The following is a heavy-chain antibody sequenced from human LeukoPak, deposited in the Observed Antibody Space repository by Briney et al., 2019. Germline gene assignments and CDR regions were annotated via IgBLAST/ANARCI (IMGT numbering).Heavy chain of an antibody. CDR2: IYVDGRTT. V-gene: IGHV3-74*01. CDR3: IRDFRSADL. Sequence: GGSLRLSCVASGFTFSNYWMHWVRQPPGKGLVWVSRIYVDGRTTNYADSVKGRFTISRDNAKNTVYPEMNSLSVEDTATYYCIRDFRSADLWGQGTLVTVTS. CDR1: GFTFSNYW. J-gene: IGHJ5*02.